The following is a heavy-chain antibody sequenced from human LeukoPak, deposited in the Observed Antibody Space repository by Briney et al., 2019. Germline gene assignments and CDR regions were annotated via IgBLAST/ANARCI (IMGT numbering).Heavy chain of an antibody. D-gene: IGHD2-8*01. Sequence: GASVKVSCKASGYTFTSYGITWVRQAPGQGLEWMGWISAYNGNTNYAQKLQGRVTMTTDTSTSTAYMELRSLRSDDTAVYYCARAGVMVYAIDAFDIWGQGTMVTVSS. V-gene: IGHV1-18*01. CDR3: ARAGVMVYAIDAFDI. CDR2: ISAYNGNT. J-gene: IGHJ3*02. CDR1: GYTFTSYG.